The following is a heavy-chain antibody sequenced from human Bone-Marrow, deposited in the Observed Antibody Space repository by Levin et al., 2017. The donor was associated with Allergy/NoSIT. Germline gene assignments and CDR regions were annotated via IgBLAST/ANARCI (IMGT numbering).Heavy chain of an antibody. CDR2: IIPIFGTA. V-gene: IGHV1-69*06. J-gene: IGHJ6*03. D-gene: IGHD2-8*02. Sequence: SVKVSCKASGGTFSSYAISWVRQAPGQGLEWMGGIIPIFGTANYAQKFQGRVTITADKSTSTAYMELSSLRSEDTAVYYCARRAHCTGGVCYKNYYYYMDVWGKGTTVTVSS. CDR3: ARRAHCTGGVCYKNYYYYMDV. CDR1: GGTFSSYA.